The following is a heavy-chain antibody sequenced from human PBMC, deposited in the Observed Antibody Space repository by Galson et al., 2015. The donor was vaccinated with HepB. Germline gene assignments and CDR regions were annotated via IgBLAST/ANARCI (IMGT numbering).Heavy chain of an antibody. J-gene: IGHJ6*03. Sequence: SLRLSCATSGFTFNDFYMSWIRQAPGKGLEWVSYISNSGSTIYYADSVKGRFTISRDNAKNSLYLQMNSLRAEDTAVYYCARGAITVTSEGYYYFYYMDVWGKGTTVTVSS. V-gene: IGHV3-11*01. CDR1: GFTFNDFY. CDR2: ISNSGSTI. CDR3: ARGAITVTSEGYYYFYYMDV. D-gene: IGHD4-17*01.